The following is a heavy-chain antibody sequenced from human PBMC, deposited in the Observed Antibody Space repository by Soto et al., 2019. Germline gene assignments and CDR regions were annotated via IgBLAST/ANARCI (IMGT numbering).Heavy chain of an antibody. CDR1: GGTFSSYA. CDR2: IIPIFGTA. Sequence: SVKVSCKASGGTFSSYAISWVRQAPGQGLEWMGGIIPIFGTANYAQKFQGRVTITADESTSTAYMELSSLRSEDTAVYYCAVKGGYSYDWYYGMDVWGQGTTVTVSS. J-gene: IGHJ6*02. CDR3: AVKGGYSYDWYYGMDV. V-gene: IGHV1-69*13. D-gene: IGHD5-18*01.